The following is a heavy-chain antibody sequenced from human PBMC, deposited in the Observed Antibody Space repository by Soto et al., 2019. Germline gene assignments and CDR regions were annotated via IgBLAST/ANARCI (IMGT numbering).Heavy chain of an antibody. Sequence: PSETLSLTCAVSGGSISSSNWWSWVRQPPGKGLEWIGEIYHSGSTNYHPSLKSRVTISVDKSKNQYSLKLSSVAAADPAVSYSARDCGAAATANWFDPWGQGTRVIVSS. J-gene: IGHJ5*02. CDR2: IYHSGST. CDR3: ARDCGAAATANWFDP. CDR1: GGSISSSNW. V-gene: IGHV4-4*02. D-gene: IGHD2-15*01.